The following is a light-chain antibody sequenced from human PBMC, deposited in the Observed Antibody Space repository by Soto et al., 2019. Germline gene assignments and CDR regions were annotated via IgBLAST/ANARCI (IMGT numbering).Light chain of an antibody. CDR2: AAS. J-gene: IGKJ1*01. CDR3: QESYSRPPWM. Sequence: DIQMTQSPSSLSASVGDRVNVTCRASQTISTHLNWYQQKPGKAPKLLIYAASNVHSGVPSRFSGSGSGTDFTLTISSLQLEDFATYFFQESYSRPPWMFGQGTKVDIK. CDR1: QTISTH. V-gene: IGKV1-39*01.